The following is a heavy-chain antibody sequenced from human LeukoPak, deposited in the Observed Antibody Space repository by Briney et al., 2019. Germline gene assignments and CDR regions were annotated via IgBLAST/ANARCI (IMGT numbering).Heavy chain of an antibody. D-gene: IGHD3-16*02. CDR1: GGSFSGYY. CDR3: ARLYYDYVWGSYRPDYFDY. J-gene: IGHJ4*02. V-gene: IGHV4-34*01. Sequence: SETLSLTCAVYGGSFSGYYWSWIRQPPGKGLEWIGEINHSGSTNYNPSLKSRVTISVDTSKNQFSLKLSSVTAADTAVYYCARLYYDYVWGSYRPDYFDYWGQGTLVTVSS. CDR2: INHSGST.